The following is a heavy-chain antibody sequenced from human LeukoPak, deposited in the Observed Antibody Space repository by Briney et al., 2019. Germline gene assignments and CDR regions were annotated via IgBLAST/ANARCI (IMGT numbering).Heavy chain of an antibody. Sequence: PGGSLRLSCAASGFTFSSYGMSWVRQAPGKGLEWVSAISGSGGSTYYADSVKGRFTIYRDNSKNTLYLQMNSLRAEDTAVYYCAKDRIERWLQPFDYWGQGTLVTVSS. CDR2: ISGSGGST. V-gene: IGHV3-23*01. CDR3: AKDRIERWLQPFDY. D-gene: IGHD5-24*01. CDR1: GFTFSSYG. J-gene: IGHJ4*02.